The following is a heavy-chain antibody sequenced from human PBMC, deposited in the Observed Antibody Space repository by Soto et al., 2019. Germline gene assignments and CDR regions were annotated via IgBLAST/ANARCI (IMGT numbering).Heavy chain of an antibody. CDR1: GFTFSSYA. Sequence: PGGSLRLSCAASGFTFSSYAMHWVRQAPGKGLEWVAVISYDGSNKYYADSVKGRFTISRDNSKNTLYLQMNSLRAEDTAVYYCASDTLAVAGTYFDYWGQGSLVTVSS. CDR3: ASDTLAVAGTYFDY. D-gene: IGHD6-19*01. V-gene: IGHV3-30-3*01. CDR2: ISYDGSNK. J-gene: IGHJ4*02.